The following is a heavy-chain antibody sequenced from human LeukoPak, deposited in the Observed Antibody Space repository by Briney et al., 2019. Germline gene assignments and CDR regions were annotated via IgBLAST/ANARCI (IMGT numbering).Heavy chain of an antibody. Sequence: PGGSLGLSCAASGFTFSSYSMNWVRQAPGKGLEWVSSISSSSSYIYYADSVKGRFTISRDNAKNSLYLQMNSLRAEDTAVYYCARDAEQWLVGFNLYYYYGMDVWGQGTTVTVSS. CDR3: ARDAEQWLVGFNLYYYYGMDV. CDR2: ISSSSSYI. D-gene: IGHD6-19*01. CDR1: GFTFSSYS. J-gene: IGHJ6*02. V-gene: IGHV3-21*01.